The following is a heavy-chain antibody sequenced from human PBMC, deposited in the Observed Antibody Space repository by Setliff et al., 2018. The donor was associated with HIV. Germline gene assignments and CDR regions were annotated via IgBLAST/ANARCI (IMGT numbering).Heavy chain of an antibody. CDR3: ARDQRLSY. J-gene: IGHJ4*02. Sequence: SETLSLTCTVSGGSIGGYHWSWVRQPPGRGLEWIGSIYYSGSTNYNPSLKSRVTISVVTSKNQFSLKLSSVTAADTAVYYCARDQRLSYWGQGTLVTVSS. CDR2: IYYSGST. V-gene: IGHV4-59*01. CDR1: GGSIGGYH.